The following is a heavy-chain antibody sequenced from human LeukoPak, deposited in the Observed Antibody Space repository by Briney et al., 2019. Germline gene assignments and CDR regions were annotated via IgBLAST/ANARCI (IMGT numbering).Heavy chain of an antibody. Sequence: ASVKVSCKTSGYTFTGYYMIWVRQAPGQGLEWMGWINPNSGGTNYAQKFQGRVTMTRDTSISTAYMELSRLTSDDTAVYYCARSVEQLANFDYWGQGTLVTVSS. CDR3: ARSVEQLANFDY. J-gene: IGHJ4*02. D-gene: IGHD6-13*01. CDR1: GYTFTGYY. CDR2: INPNSGGT. V-gene: IGHV1-2*02.